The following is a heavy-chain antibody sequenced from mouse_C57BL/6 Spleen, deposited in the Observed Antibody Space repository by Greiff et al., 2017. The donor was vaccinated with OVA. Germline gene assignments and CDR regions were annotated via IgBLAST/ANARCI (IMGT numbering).Heavy chain of an antibody. Sequence: QVQLQQSGAELVRPGASVTLSCKASGYTFTDYEMHWVKQTPVHGLEWIGAIVPETGGTAYNQKFKGKAILTADKSSSTAYMELRSLTSEDSAVYYCTRDDYDDYFDYWGQGTTLTVSS. J-gene: IGHJ2*01. CDR2: IVPETGGT. CDR1: GYTFTDYE. D-gene: IGHD2-4*01. V-gene: IGHV1-15*01. CDR3: TRDDYDDYFDY.